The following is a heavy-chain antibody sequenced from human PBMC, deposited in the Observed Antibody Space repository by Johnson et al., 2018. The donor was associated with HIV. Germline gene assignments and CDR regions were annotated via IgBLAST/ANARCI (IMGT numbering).Heavy chain of an antibody. J-gene: IGHJ3*02. D-gene: IGHD4-17*01. CDR3: ARDSTPWGGDYVGYAFDI. CDR1: GFSFSDYY. CDR2: ISSSGSTI. V-gene: IGHV3-11*04. Sequence: QVQVVESGGGLVKPGGSLRLSCAASGFSFSDYYMSWIRQAPGKGLEWVSYISSSGSTIYYADFVKGRFTISRDNAKKSLYMQMNSLRAEDTALYYCARDSTPWGGDYVGYAFDIWGRGTMVTVSS.